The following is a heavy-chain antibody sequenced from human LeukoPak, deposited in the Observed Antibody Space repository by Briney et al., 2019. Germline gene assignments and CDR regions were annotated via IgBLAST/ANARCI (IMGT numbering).Heavy chain of an antibody. CDR2: ISGSGDST. CDR1: RFTFSSYA. Sequence: GGSLRLSCAASRFTFSSYAMSWVRQAPGKGLEWVSVISGSGDSTYYADSVKGRFTISRDNSKNTLYLQMNSLRAEDTAVYYCAKDLWGFPVAGMFDPWGQGTLVTVSS. J-gene: IGHJ5*02. D-gene: IGHD6-19*01. CDR3: AKDLWGFPVAGMFDP. V-gene: IGHV3-23*01.